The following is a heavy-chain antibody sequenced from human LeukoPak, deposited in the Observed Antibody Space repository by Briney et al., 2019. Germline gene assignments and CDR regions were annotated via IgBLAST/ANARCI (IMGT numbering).Heavy chain of an antibody. D-gene: IGHD5-12*01. Sequence: PGGSLRLSCGASGFTFSSYWMSWVRQGPGKGLEWVANIKQDGSEKYYVDSVKGRFTVSRDNAKNSLYLQMNSLRAEDTAVYYCATLVATTQFDYWGQGTLVTVSS. CDR2: IKQDGSEK. V-gene: IGHV3-7*01. J-gene: IGHJ4*02. CDR1: GFTFSSYW. CDR3: ATLVATTQFDY.